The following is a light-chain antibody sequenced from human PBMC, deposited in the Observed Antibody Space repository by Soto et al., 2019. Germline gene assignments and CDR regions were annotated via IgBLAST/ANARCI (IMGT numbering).Light chain of an antibody. V-gene: IGKV3-15*01. CDR3: HQYNNWPPER. Sequence: EIVMTQSPGTLSASPGERATLSCIVSQGVGSHLAWYQQRPGQAPRLLIYGASTRASGIPARFSGSGSGTELTLIISSLQSEDFAVDFCHQYNNWPPERFGHGTKVEIK. J-gene: IGKJ1*01. CDR2: GAS. CDR1: QGVGSH.